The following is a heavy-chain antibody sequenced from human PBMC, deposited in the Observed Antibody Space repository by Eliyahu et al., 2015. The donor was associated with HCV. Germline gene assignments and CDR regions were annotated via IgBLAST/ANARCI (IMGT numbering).Heavy chain of an antibody. Sequence: FGFTFSNAWMSWVRQAPGKGLEWVGRIKSKTDGGTTDYAAPVKGRFTIPRDDSKNTLYLQMNSLKTEDTAVYYCTTDGYYYDSSGYYYVGDDFDYWGQGTLVTVSS. J-gene: IGHJ4*02. D-gene: IGHD3-22*01. CDR2: IKSKTDGGTT. CDR1: GFTFSNAW. CDR3: TTDGYYYDSSGYYYVGDDFDY. V-gene: IGHV3-15*01.